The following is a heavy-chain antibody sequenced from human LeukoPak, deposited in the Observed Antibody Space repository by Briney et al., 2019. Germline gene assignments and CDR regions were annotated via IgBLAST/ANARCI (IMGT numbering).Heavy chain of an antibody. D-gene: IGHD3-22*01. CDR2: ISSSSSYI. J-gene: IGHJ4*02. CDR3: ARRDDSSGYYPYFFDY. Sequence: GGSLRLSCAASGYTFSSYSMNWVRQAPGKGLEWVSSISSSSSYIYYADSVKGRFTISRDNAKKSLYLQMNSLRAEDTAVYYCARRDDSSGYYPYFFDYWGQGILVTVSS. CDR1: GYTFSSYS. V-gene: IGHV3-21*01.